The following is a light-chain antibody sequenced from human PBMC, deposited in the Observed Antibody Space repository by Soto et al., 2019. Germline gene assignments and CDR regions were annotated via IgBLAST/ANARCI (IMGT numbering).Light chain of an antibody. J-gene: IGKJ1*01. Sequence: EIVMTQSPGTLSVSPGERVTLSCRASQSVDSNLAWYSQRPGQAPRLLLYGASTRATGIPARFSGSGSGTEFTLTISGLQSEDFAVYFCQQYNNWLWTFGQGTRVEIK. CDR2: GAS. CDR1: QSVDSN. CDR3: QQYNNWLWT. V-gene: IGKV3-15*01.